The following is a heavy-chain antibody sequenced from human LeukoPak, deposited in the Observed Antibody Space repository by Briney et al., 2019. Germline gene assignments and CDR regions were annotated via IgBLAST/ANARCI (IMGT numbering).Heavy chain of an antibody. J-gene: IGHJ5*02. CDR3: ARDLGQYYDTSDNWFDP. Sequence: PGGSLRLSCAASGFSFSSYWMSWVRQAPGKGLEWVANIKQDGSEKYYVDSVKGRFTISRDNAKNTLNLQMNRLRDEDTAVYHCARDLGQYYDTSDNWFDPWGQGTLVTVSS. V-gene: IGHV3-7*01. CDR1: GFSFSSYW. CDR2: IKQDGSEK. D-gene: IGHD3-22*01.